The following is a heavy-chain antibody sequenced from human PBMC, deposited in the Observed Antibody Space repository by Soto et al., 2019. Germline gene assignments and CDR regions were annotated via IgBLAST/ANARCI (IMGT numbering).Heavy chain of an antibody. CDR2: ISHDGSSQ. Sequence: GGSLRLSCEASGFTFRGYAMHWVRQAPGKGPEWVAVISHDGSSQFYTDSVKGRFYISRDNSRNKMFLQMNSLRPEDTAVYYCARPPVRISMKLAALEIWGQGTMVTVSS. CDR1: GFTFRGYA. CDR3: ARPPVRISMKLAALEI. D-gene: IGHD3-22*01. V-gene: IGHV3-30-3*01. J-gene: IGHJ3*02.